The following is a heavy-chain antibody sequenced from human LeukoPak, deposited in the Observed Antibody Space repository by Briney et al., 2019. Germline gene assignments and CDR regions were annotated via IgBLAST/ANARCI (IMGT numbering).Heavy chain of an antibody. CDR1: GGSSSSYY. CDR3: AREDDYSNYDRFDP. J-gene: IGHJ5*02. V-gene: IGHV4-4*07. Sequence: PSETLSLTCTVSGGSSSSYYWSWIRQPAGKGLEWIGRIYTSGSTNYNPSLKSRVTMSVDTSKNQFSLKLSSVTAADTAVYYCAREDDYSNYDRFDPWGQGTLVTVSS. CDR2: IYTSGST. D-gene: IGHD4-11*01.